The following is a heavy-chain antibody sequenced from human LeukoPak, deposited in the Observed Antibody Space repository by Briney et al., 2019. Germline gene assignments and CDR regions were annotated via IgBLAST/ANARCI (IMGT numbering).Heavy chain of an antibody. D-gene: IGHD6-13*01. Sequence: SETLPLTCTVSGGSISSYYWSWIRQPPGKGLEWIGYIYYSGSTNYNPSLKSRVTISVDTSKNQFSLKLSSVTAADTAVYYCARDMSGSSSWFNWFDPWGQGTLVTVSS. V-gene: IGHV4-59*01. CDR1: GGSISSYY. CDR3: ARDMSGSSSWFNWFDP. CDR2: IYYSGST. J-gene: IGHJ5*02.